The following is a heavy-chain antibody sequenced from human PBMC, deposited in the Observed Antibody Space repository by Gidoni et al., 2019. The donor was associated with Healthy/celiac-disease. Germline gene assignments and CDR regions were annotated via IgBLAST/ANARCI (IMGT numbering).Heavy chain of an antibody. Sequence: QLPLQDSVPGLVKPSETLSLTCTVSGCSISSSSYYWCWIRHPPGKGLEWIGSIYYSGSTYYNPTLKSRVTISVDTSKNQFSLKLSSVTAADTAVYYCARRNYYGMDVWGQGTTVTVSS. J-gene: IGHJ6*02. CDR3: ARRNYYGMDV. CDR2: IYYSGST. CDR1: GCSISSSSYY. V-gene: IGHV4-39*01.